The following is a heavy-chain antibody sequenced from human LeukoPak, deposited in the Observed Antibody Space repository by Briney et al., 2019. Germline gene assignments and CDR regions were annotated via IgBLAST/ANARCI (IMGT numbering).Heavy chain of an antibody. CDR3: AQDRGGEQQLIQGFAY. J-gene: IGHJ4*02. CDR2: ISADGSKI. D-gene: IGHD6-13*01. Sequence: QPGRSLRLSCAASGFTFSSYGMHWVRQAPGKGLEWVAVISADGSKIYYTDSVKGRFTISRDNPKTTLYLQMNSLRTEDTAVYYCAQDRGGEQQLIQGFAYWGQGTLVTVSS. CDR1: GFTFSSYG. V-gene: IGHV3-30*18.